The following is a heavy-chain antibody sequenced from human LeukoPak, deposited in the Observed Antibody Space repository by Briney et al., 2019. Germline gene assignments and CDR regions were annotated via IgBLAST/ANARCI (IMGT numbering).Heavy chain of an antibody. D-gene: IGHD6-13*01. CDR1: GFTFSSYW. CDR3: AKWGSSSWIDY. Sequence: GGSLRLSCAASGFTFSSYWMSWVRQAPGKGLEWVANIKQDGSEKYYVDSVKGRFTISRDNAKNSLYLQMNSLRAEDTAVYYCAKWGSSSWIDYWGQGTLVTVSS. J-gene: IGHJ4*02. CDR2: IKQDGSEK. V-gene: IGHV3-7*01.